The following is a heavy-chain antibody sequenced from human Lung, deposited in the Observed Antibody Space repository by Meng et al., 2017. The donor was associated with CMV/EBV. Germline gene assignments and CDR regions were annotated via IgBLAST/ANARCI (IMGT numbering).Heavy chain of an antibody. J-gene: IGHJ4*01. V-gene: IGHV1-2*02. D-gene: IGHD6-19*01. CDR2: VNSNNDAT. CDR3: VRSSGWSRFDY. Sequence: QVDLVKAGGEKKKPGSSVKGSCTNSGFTFCAHYLHWVRQAPGQGLEWMGWVNSNNDATKYARKFQGKVSMTRDTSSSTAHMELRRLMSDDTAVYYCVRSSGWSRFDYWGQGTLVTVAS. CDR1: GFTFCAHY.